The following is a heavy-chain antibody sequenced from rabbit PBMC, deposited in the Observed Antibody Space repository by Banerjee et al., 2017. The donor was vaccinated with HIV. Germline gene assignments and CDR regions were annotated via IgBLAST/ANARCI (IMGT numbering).Heavy chain of an antibody. CDR1: GLDFSSSYY. J-gene: IGHJ4*01. CDR2: IYNGDGST. CDR3: ARGSAAMTMVITGFYFNL. Sequence: QEQLVESGGGLVQPEGSLTLTCKASGLDFSSSYYMCWVRQAPGKGPEWIACIYNGDGSTYYASWAKGRFTISKTSSTTVTLQMTSLTAADTATYFCARGSAAMTMVITGFYFNLWGPGTLVTVS. V-gene: IGHV1S45*01. D-gene: IGHD2-1*01.